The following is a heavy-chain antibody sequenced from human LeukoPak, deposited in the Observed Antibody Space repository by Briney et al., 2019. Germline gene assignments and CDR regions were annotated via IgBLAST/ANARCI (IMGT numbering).Heavy chain of an antibody. J-gene: IGHJ6*04. Sequence: ASVKVSCKVSGYTLTELSMHWVRQAPGKGLEWMGGFYPEDGETIYAQKFQGRVTMTEDTSTDTAYMELSSLRSEDTAVYYCATDLPTSYDFWSGAGGAWGKGTTVTVSS. D-gene: IGHD3-3*01. CDR3: ATDLPTSYDFWSGAGGA. CDR1: GYTLTELS. V-gene: IGHV1-24*01. CDR2: FYPEDGET.